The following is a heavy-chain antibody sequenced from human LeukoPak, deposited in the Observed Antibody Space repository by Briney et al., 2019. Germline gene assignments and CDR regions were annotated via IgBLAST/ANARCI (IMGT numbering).Heavy chain of an antibody. V-gene: IGHV3-23*01. D-gene: IGHD3-22*01. CDR2: ISGSGGST. CDR3: AKVLRITMIVVVNPFDY. CDR1: GFTVRSNP. J-gene: IGHJ4*02. Sequence: GGSLRLSCAASGFTVRSNPMSWVRQAPGKGLEWVSAISGSGGSTYYADSVKGRFTISRDNSKNTLYLQMNSLRAEDTAVYYCAKVLRITMIVVVNPFDYWGQGTLVTVSS.